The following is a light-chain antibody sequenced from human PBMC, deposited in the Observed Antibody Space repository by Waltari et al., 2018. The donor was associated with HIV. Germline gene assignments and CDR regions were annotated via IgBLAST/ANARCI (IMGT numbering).Light chain of an antibody. J-gene: IGLJ3*02. CDR1: SSNIGNNF. V-gene: IGLV1-47*01. Sequence: QSVLTQPPSASGTPGQRVVISCSGGSSNIGNNFVYWYQQLPGSTPKLLIYRNDPRPSGVSDLFSGSKSGTSASLAISGLRSEDEADYYCATWDDSLNAFWVFGGGTKVTVL. CDR3: ATWDDSLNAFWV. CDR2: RND.